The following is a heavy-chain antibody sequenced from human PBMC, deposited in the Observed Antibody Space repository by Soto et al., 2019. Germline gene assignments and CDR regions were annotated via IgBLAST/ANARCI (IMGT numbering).Heavy chain of an antibody. CDR1: GYSFTSYW. CDR2: IDPSDSYT. CDR3: ARLPNRDYYDSSGYYLRWTYYFDY. D-gene: IGHD3-22*01. V-gene: IGHV5-10-1*01. Sequence: GESLKISCKGSGYSFTSYWISWVRQMPGKGLEWMGRIDPSDSYTNYSPSFQGHVTSSADKSISTAYLQWSSLKASDTAMYYCARLPNRDYYDSSGYYLRWTYYFDYWGQGTLVTVSS. J-gene: IGHJ4*02.